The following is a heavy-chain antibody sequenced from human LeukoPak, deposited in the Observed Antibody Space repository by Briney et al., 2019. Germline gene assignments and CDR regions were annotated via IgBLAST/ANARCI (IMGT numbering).Heavy chain of an antibody. V-gene: IGHV1-69*13. J-gene: IGHJ4*02. D-gene: IGHD2-2*01. CDR2: IIPIFGTA. CDR1: GGTFSSYA. Sequence: ASVKVSCKASGGTFSSYAISWVRQAPGQGLEWMGGIIPIFGTANYAQKFQGRVTITADESTSTAYMELSSLRSEDTAVYYCARDARYCSSTSCYGDYFDYWGQGTLVTVSS. CDR3: ARDARYCSSTSCYGDYFDY.